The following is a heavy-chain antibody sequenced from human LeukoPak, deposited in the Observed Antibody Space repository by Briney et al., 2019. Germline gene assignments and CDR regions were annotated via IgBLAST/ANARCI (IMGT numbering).Heavy chain of an antibody. CDR2: INHSGST. V-gene: IGHV4-34*01. CDR3: ARLVGPDGSDY. D-gene: IGHD2-15*01. CDR1: GGSFSGYY. J-gene: IGHJ4*02. Sequence: PSETLSLTCAVYGGSFSGYYWSWIRQPPGKGLEWIGEINHSGSTNYNPSLKSRVTISVDTSKNQFSLKLSSVTAADTAVYYCARLVGPDGSDYWGQGTLVTVSS.